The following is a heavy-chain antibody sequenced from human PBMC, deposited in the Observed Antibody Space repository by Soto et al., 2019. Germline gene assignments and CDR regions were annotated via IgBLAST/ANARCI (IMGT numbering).Heavy chain of an antibody. CDR2: INHTGST. CDR3: ARGREIFGAVTPFEY. Sequence: WTWIRQPPGKGLEWIGEINHTGSTKYNPSLKSRVTISLDTSKNQFSLSLRSVTAADTAVYYCARGREIFGAVTPFEYWGQGTQDAVSS. V-gene: IGHV4-34*01. J-gene: IGHJ4*02. D-gene: IGHD3-3*01.